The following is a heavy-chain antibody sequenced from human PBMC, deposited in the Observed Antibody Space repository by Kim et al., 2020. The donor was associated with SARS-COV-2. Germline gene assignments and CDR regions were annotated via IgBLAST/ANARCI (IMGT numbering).Heavy chain of an antibody. J-gene: IGHJ4*02. V-gene: IGHV1-46*01. CDR3: ARGLPRPDYYDSSGYYPDY. CDR2: INPSGGST. Sequence: ASVKVSCKASGYTFTSYYMHWVRQAPGQGLEWMRIINPSGGSTSYAQKFQGRVTMTRDTSTSTVYMELSSLRSEDTAVYYCARGLPRPDYYDSSGYYPDYWGQGTLVTVSS. D-gene: IGHD3-22*01. CDR1: GYTFTSYY.